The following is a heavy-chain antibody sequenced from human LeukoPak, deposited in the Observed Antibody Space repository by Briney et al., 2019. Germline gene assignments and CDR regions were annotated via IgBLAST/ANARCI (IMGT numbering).Heavy chain of an antibody. CDR1: GFTFSSYA. V-gene: IGHV3-30*04. J-gene: IGHJ4*02. CDR3: ARVHGAYPFDY. CDR2: ISYDGSNK. Sequence: SGGSLRLSCAASGFTFSSYAMHWVRQAPGKGLEWVAVISYDGSNKYYADSVKGRFTISRDNSKNTLYLQMNSLRAEDTAVYYCARVHGAYPFDYWGQGTLVTVSS. D-gene: IGHD4/OR15-4a*01.